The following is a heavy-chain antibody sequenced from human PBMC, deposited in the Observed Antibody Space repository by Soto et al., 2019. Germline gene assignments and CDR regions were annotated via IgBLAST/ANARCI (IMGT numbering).Heavy chain of an antibody. J-gene: IGHJ6*02. CDR3: SRSVSYYDFWSGYYISDYYYGMDV. D-gene: IGHD3-3*01. Sequence: SETLSLTCTVSGGSISSSSYYWGWIRQPPGKGLEWIGSIYYSGSTYYNQSLKSRVTISVDTSKNQFSLKLSSVTAADTAVYYCSRSVSYYDFWSGYYISDYYYGMDVWGQGTTVT. V-gene: IGHV4-39*01. CDR1: GGSISSSSYY. CDR2: IYYSGST.